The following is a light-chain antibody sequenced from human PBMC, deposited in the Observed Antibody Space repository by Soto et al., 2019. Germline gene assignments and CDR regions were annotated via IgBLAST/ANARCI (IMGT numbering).Light chain of an antibody. Sequence: DIQMTQSPSYLSASIGDRVTITCQVSRHVGNYVNWYQQKPGKAPNVLIYDASHLETGVPSRFSGSGSGTDFTFTISSLQPEDIATYFCQQYDNLPLTFGGGTKVEI. CDR1: RHVGNY. CDR3: QQYDNLPLT. J-gene: IGKJ4*01. CDR2: DAS. V-gene: IGKV1-33*01.